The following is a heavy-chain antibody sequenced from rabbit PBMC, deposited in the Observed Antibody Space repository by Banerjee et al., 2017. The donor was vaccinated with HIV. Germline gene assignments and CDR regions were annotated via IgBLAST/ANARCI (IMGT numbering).Heavy chain of an antibody. CDR3: ARAGDYDYTYGYAGYPM. J-gene: IGHJ3*01. V-gene: IGHV1S40*01. Sequence: QSLEESGGDLVKPGASLTLTCTASGFTFSSYWMNWVRQAPGKGLEWIGCTHTGDGTYFASWAKGRFTISKTSSTTVTLQMTSLTAADTATYFCARAGDYDYTYGYAGYPMWGQGTLVTVS. CDR1: GFTFSSYW. CDR2: THTGDGT. D-gene: IGHD6-1*01.